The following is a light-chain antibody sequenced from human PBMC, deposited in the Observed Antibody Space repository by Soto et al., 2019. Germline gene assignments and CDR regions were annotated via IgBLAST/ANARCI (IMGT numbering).Light chain of an antibody. CDR1: ENIKNY. CDR2: GAS. V-gene: IGKV1-39*01. Sequence: DIHVTQSPSSLPASLGDRVTITCRASENIKNYLIWYQQKPGKAPKLLIYGASTLKTGVPSRFSGSGSGTEFTFTIGGLQPDDFATYYCAQIYTAQWTFGQGTRVDLK. J-gene: IGKJ1*01. CDR3: AQIYTAQWT.